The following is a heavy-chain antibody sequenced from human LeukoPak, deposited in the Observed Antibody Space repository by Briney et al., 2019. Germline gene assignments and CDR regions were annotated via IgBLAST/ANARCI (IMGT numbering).Heavy chain of an antibody. Sequence: PSETLSLTCAVYGGSFSGYYWSWIRQPPGKGLEWIGEINHSGSTNYNPSLKSRVTISVDTSKNQFSLKLSSATAADTAVYYCARGSYYGSGSQTDAFDIWGQGTMVTVSS. CDR2: INHSGST. CDR1: GGSFSGYY. D-gene: IGHD3-10*01. CDR3: ARGSYYGSGSQTDAFDI. J-gene: IGHJ3*02. V-gene: IGHV4-34*01.